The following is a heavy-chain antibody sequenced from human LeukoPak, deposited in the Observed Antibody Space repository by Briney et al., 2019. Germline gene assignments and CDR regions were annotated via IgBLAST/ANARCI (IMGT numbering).Heavy chain of an antibody. V-gene: IGHV3-74*01. J-gene: IGHJ4*02. Sequence: PGGSLRLSCAASEFTFSSYVMAWVRQAPGKGLVWVSRINSDGSSSNYAEAVKGRFTISRDNAKNTLYLQMNSLRAEDTAVYFCARGVDNSYGYVFWGQGTLVTVSS. CDR3: ARGVDNSYGYVF. D-gene: IGHD5-18*01. CDR1: EFTFSSYV. CDR2: INSDGSSS.